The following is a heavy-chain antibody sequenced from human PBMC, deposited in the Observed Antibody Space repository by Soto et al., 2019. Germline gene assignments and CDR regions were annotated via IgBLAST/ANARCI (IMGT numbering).Heavy chain of an antibody. V-gene: IGHV3-53*02. J-gene: IGHJ3*02. Sequence: EVQLVETGGGLIQPGGSLRLSCAASGFTVSSNYMSWVRQAPGKGLEWVSVIYSGGSTYYADSVKGRFTISRDNSKNTLYLQMNSLRAEDTAVYYCAREGDHVDYGDAFDIWGQGTMVTVSS. D-gene: IGHD4-17*01. CDR2: IYSGGST. CDR3: AREGDHVDYGDAFDI. CDR1: GFTVSSNY.